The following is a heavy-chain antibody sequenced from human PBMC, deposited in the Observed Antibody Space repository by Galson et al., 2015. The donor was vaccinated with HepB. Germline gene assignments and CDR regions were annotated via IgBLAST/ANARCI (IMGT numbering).Heavy chain of an antibody. J-gene: IGHJ4*02. CDR2: ISYDGSNK. D-gene: IGHD2-2*01. V-gene: IGHV3-30*04. Sequence: SLRLSCAASGFTFSSYAMHWVRQAPGKGLEWVAVISYDGSNKYYADSVKGRFTISRDNSKNTLYLQMNSLRAEDTAVYYCAREKDIVVVPAASALPYWGQGTLVTVSS. CDR3: AREKDIVVVPAASALPY. CDR1: GFTFSSYA.